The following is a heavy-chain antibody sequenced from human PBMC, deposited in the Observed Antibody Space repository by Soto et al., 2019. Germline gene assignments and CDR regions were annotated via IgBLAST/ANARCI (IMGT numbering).Heavy chain of an antibody. CDR3: ARMTDYYDSTLGY. CDR2: INYSGST. D-gene: IGHD3-22*01. V-gene: IGHV4-59*08. J-gene: IGHJ4*02. CDR1: GGSISTDY. Sequence: SETLSLTCTVSGGSISTDYWSWIRQPPGKGLEWIGYINYSGSTNYNPSLKSRVTISVDTSKNQFSLKLSSVTAADTAVYYCARMTDYYDSTLGYWGQGTLVTVS.